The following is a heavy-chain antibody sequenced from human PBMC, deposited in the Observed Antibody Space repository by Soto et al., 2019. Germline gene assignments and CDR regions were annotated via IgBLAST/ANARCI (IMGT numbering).Heavy chain of an antibody. CDR3: ARISGYYDFWSGYYPLDY. D-gene: IGHD3-3*01. Sequence: GGSLRLSCSASGFTFSSYAMHWVRQAPGKGLEYVSAISSNGGSTYYADSVKGRFTISRDNSKNTLYLQMSSLRAEDTAVYYCARISGYYDFWSGYYPLDYWGQGTLVTVSS. CDR2: ISSNGGST. J-gene: IGHJ4*02. V-gene: IGHV3-64D*08. CDR1: GFTFSSYA.